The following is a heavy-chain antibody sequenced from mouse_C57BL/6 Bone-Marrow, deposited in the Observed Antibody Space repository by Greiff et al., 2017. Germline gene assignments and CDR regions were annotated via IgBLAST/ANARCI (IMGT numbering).Heavy chain of an antibody. Sequence: QVQLQQPGAELVMPGASVKLSCKASGYTFTSYWMHWVKQRPGQGLEWIGEIDPSDSYTNYNQKFKGKSTLTVDKSSSTAYMQLSSLTSEDSAVYYGAKNDYDAYWYYDVEDRGKAITVSS. J-gene: IGHJ1*03. V-gene: IGHV1-69*01. CDR2: IDPSDSYT. D-gene: IGHD2-3*01. CDR1: GYTFTSYW. CDR3: AKNDYDAYWYYDV.